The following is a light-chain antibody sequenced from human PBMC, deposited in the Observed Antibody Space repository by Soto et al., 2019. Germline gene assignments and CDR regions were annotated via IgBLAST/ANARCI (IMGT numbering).Light chain of an antibody. J-gene: IGKJ1*01. V-gene: IGKV3-15*01. Sequence: EIVMTQSPATLSVSPGERATLSCRASQSVSSNLAWYQQKPGQAPRLLIYGASTRATGIPARFSGSGSGTEFTLTISSLQSEDFAVYFCQQHNVSPRTFGQGTKVEIK. CDR1: QSVSSN. CDR3: QQHNVSPRT. CDR2: GAS.